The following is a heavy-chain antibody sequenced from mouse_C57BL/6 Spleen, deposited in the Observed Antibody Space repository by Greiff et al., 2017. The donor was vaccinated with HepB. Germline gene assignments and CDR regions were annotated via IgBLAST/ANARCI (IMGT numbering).Heavy chain of an antibody. CDR2: INYDGSST. J-gene: IGHJ4*01. CDR1: GFTFSDYY. V-gene: IGHV5-16*01. CDR3: ARAYYYGSPFMDY. Sequence: EVKVVESEGGLVQPGSSMKLSCTASGFTFSDYYMAWVRQVPEKGLEWVANINYDGSSTYYLDSLKSRFIISRDNATNILYLQMSSLKSEDTATYYCARAYYYGSPFMDYWGQGTSVTVSS. D-gene: IGHD1-1*01.